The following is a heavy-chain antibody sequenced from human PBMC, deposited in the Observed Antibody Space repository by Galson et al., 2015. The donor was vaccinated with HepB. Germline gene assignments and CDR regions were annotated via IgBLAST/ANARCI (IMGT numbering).Heavy chain of an antibody. D-gene: IGHD3-22*01. V-gene: IGHV1-46*01. J-gene: IGHJ4*02. Sequence: SVKVSCKASGYTFTSYYMHWVRQAPGQGLEWMGIINPSGGSTSYAQKFQGRVTMTRDTSTSTVYMELSSLRSEDTAVYYCARSYSSGYYYVGYYFDYWGQGTLVTVSS. CDR2: INPSGGST. CDR3: ARSYSSGYYYVGYYFDY. CDR1: GYTFTSYY.